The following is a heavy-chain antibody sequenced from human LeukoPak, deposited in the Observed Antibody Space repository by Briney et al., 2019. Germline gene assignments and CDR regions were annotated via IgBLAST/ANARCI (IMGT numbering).Heavy chain of an antibody. V-gene: IGHV3-23*01. CDR1: GITLSNYG. J-gene: IGHJ4*02. D-gene: IGHD2-15*01. CDR3: AKTPIELVVAALYYFDD. CDR2: ISDSGGRT. Sequence: GGSLRLSCAVSGITLSNYGMSWVRQAPGKGLEWVAGISDSGGRTKYADSVKGRFTISRDNAKNTLYLQMNSLRAEDTAVYYCAKTPIELVVAALYYFDDWGQGTLVTVSS.